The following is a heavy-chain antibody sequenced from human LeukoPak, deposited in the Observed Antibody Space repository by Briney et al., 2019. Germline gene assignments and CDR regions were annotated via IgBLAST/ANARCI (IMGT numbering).Heavy chain of an antibody. J-gene: IGHJ4*02. CDR2: ISYDGSNK. D-gene: IGHD5-24*01. CDR3: ASGRRDGYNWGM. CDR1: EFTFSSYG. Sequence: GGSLRLSCAASEFTFSSYGMHWVRQAPGKGLEGVAVISYDGSNKYYADSVKGRFTISRDNSKHTLYLQMNSLRAEDTAVYYCASGRRDGYNWGMWGQGTLVTVSS. V-gene: IGHV3-30*03.